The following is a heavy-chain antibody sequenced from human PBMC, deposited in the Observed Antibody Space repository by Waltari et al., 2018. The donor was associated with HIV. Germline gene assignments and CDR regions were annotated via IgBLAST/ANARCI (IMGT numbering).Heavy chain of an antibody. V-gene: IGHV4-34*01. J-gene: IGHJ4*02. CDR2: INHSGST. Sequence: QLQLQQWGAGLLKPSETLSLTCAVYGGSFSGYYWSWIRQPPGKGLEWIGEINHSGSTNYYPSLKSRVTISVDTSKNQFSLKLSSVTAADTAVYYCLGVDSSGWYYFDYWGQGTLVTVSS. CDR3: LGVDSSGWYYFDY. CDR1: GGSFSGYY. D-gene: IGHD6-19*01.